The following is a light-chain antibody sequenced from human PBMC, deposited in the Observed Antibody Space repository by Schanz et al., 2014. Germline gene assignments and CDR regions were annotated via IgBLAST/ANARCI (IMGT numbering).Light chain of an antibody. V-gene: IGLV1-44*01. J-gene: IGLJ3*02. CDR1: SSNIGSNT. Sequence: QSVLTQPPSASGTPGQRVTISCSGSSSNIGSNTVHWYRQLPGTAPKLLIYSNNQRPSGVPDRFSGSKSGTSASLAISGLQSEDEADYYCQSYDSSLRGSRVFGGGTKLTVL. CDR2: SNN. CDR3: QSYDSSLRGSRV.